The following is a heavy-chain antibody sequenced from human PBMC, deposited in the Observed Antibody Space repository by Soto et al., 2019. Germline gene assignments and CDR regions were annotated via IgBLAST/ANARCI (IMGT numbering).Heavy chain of an antibody. CDR2: INHSGST. V-gene: IGHV4-34*01. D-gene: IGHD3-10*02. CDR1: GGSFSGYY. Sequence: QVQLQQWGAGLLKPSETLSLTCAVYGGSFSGYYWSWIRQPPGKGLEWNGEINHSGSTNYNPSLKSRVTLSVDTSKNQFSLKLSSVTAADTAVYYCAGARVRGVINYYYYMDVWGKGTTVTVSS. J-gene: IGHJ6*03. CDR3: AGARVRGVINYYYYMDV.